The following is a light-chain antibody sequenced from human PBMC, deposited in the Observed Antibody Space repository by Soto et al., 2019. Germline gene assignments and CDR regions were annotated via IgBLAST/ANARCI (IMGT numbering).Light chain of an antibody. CDR3: QQGKSFPLT. V-gene: IGKV1-12*01. J-gene: IGKJ4*01. CDR1: QDISGR. CDR2: ATS. Sequence: DIQMTQFPSSVSASVGDRVTITCRASQDISGRLAWYQQKPGKAPQILINATSRLQNRVPSRFSGRGSGTVLTLTISILQSEDFATYYCQQGKSFPLTFGGGTKVEIK.